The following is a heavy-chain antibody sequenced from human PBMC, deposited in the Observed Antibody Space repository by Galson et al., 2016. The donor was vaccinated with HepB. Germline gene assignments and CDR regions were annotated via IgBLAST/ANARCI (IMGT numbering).Heavy chain of an antibody. CDR3: ARHCSGGNCYHPDY. CDR2: IDPSGSYT. Sequence: RIDPSGSYTKYSPSFRGHVTISVDKSTSTAYLEFTSLKSSDNAMYYCARHCSGGNCYHPDYWGQGTLVTVSS. J-gene: IGHJ4*02. D-gene: IGHD2-15*01. V-gene: IGHV5-10-1*01.